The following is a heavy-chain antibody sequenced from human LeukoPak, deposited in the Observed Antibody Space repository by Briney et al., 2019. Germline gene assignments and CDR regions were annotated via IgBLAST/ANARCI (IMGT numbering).Heavy chain of an antibody. CDR2: ISTYNGDT. CDR1: GYTFTTYG. D-gene: IGHD3-16*01. Sequence: ASVKVSCKASGYTFTTYGISWVRQAPGQGLEWMGWISTYNGDTNSAQRLQGRVTMTTDTSTSTAYMELRSLRSDDTAVYYCARGYDPFDYWGQGTLVTVSS. V-gene: IGHV1-18*01. J-gene: IGHJ4*02. CDR3: ARGYDPFDY.